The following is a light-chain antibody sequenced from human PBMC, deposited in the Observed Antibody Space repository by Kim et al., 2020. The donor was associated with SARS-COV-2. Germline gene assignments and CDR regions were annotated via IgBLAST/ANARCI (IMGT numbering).Light chain of an antibody. CDR1: SSNIGAGYD. J-gene: IGLJ2*01. CDR2: GNS. Sequence: QGVTISCTGGSSNIGAGYDIHWYQQLPGTAPKLLIYGNSNRPSGVPDRFSGSKSGTSASLAITGLQAEDEADYYCQSYDSSLSGKVFGGGTQLTVL. V-gene: IGLV1-40*01. CDR3: QSYDSSLSGKV.